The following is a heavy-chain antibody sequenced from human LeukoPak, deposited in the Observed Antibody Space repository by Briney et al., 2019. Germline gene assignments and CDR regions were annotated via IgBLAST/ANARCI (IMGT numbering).Heavy chain of an antibody. D-gene: IGHD3-9*01. J-gene: IGHJ4*02. V-gene: IGHV4-39*07. Sequence: SETLSLTCTVSGGSISSSSYYWGWIRQPPGKGLEWIGSIYYSGSTYYNPSLKSRVTISVDTSKNQFSLKLSSVTAADTAVYYCASARGFRYFDWFRPFDYWGQGTLVTVSS. CDR2: IYYSGST. CDR3: ASARGFRYFDWFRPFDY. CDR1: GGSISSSSYY.